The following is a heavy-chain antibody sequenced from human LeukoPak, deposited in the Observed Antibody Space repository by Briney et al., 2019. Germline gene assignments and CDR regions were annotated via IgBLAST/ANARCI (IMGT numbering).Heavy chain of an antibody. CDR2: IYYSGST. Sequence: SETLSLTCTVSGGSISSYYWSWIRQPPGKGLEWIGYIYYSGSTSYNPSLKSRVTISVDTSKNQFSLKLSSVTAADTAVYYCARDNWNYGSSMDVWGQGTTVTVSS. V-gene: IGHV4-59*01. CDR3: ARDNWNYGSSMDV. CDR1: GGSISSYY. D-gene: IGHD1-7*01. J-gene: IGHJ6*02.